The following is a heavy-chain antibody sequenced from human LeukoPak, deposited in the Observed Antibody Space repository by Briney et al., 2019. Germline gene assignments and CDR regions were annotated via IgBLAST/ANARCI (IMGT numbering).Heavy chain of an antibody. Sequence: TSETLSLTCTVSGGSISSYYWSWIRQPPGKGLEWIWYIYYSGSTNYNPSLKSRVTISVDTSKNQFSLKLSSVTAADTAVYYCARSGQNQLLFLWGQGTLVTVSS. CDR3: ARSGQNQLLFL. CDR2: IYYSGST. CDR1: GGSISSYY. J-gene: IGHJ4*02. D-gene: IGHD2-2*01. V-gene: IGHV4-59*01.